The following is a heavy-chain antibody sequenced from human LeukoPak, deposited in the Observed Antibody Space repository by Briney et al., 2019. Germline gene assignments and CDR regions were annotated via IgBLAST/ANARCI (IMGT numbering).Heavy chain of an antibody. CDR3: ARGYSIVVVPAAPNWFDP. CDR1: GYTFTSYY. CDR2: INPNSGGT. V-gene: IGHV1-2*04. Sequence: ASVKVSCKASGYTFTSYYMHWVRQAPGQGLEWMGWINPNSGGTNYAQKFQGWVTMTRDTSISTAYMELSRLRSDDTAVYYCARGYSIVVVPAAPNWFDPWGQGTLVTVSS. D-gene: IGHD2-2*01. J-gene: IGHJ5*02.